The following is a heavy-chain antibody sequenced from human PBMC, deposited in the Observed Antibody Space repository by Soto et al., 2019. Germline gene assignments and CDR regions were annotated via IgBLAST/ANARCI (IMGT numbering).Heavy chain of an antibody. V-gene: IGHV3-23*01. Sequence: SLRLSCAASGFTFSSYAMSWVRQAPGKGLEWVSAISGSGGSTYYADSVKGRFTISRDNSKNTLYLQMNSLRAEDTAVYYCAKPGASSGRNYYYGMDVWGQGTTVTVSS. CDR2: ISGSGGST. D-gene: IGHD6-19*01. CDR1: GFTFSSYA. J-gene: IGHJ6*02. CDR3: AKPGASSGRNYYYGMDV.